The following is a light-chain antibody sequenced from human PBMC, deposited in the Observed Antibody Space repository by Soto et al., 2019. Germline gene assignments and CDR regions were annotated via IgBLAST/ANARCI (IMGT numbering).Light chain of an antibody. Sequence: DINITQSPSTLAVSVGDRVTITCRASHSISNRLAWYQQKPGKAPKVLIYHASTLESGVPSRFSGSGSGTEFTLTISSLQPDDFATYYCQQYNSYSFGQGTKVDFK. CDR3: QQYNSYS. V-gene: IGKV1-5*01. CDR1: HSISNR. J-gene: IGKJ1*01. CDR2: HAS.